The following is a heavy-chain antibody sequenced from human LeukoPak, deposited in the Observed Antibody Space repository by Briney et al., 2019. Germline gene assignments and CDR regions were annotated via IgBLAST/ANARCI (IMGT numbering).Heavy chain of an antibody. J-gene: IGHJ4*02. CDR2: IIPILGIA. CDR1: GGTFSSYA. Sequence: SVKVSCKASGGTFSSYAIRWVRQAPGQGLEWMGRIIPILGIANYAQKFQGRVTITADKSTSTAYMELSSLRSEDTAVYYCARDPDDYGGNSPFDYWGQGTLVTVSS. V-gene: IGHV1-69*04. CDR3: ARDPDDYGGNSPFDY. D-gene: IGHD4-23*01.